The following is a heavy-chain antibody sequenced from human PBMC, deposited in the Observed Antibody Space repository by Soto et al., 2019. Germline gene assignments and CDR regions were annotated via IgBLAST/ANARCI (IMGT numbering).Heavy chain of an antibody. D-gene: IGHD6-13*01. CDR2: IIPIFGTA. V-gene: IGHV1-69*13. J-gene: IGHJ6*02. Sequence: EASVKVSCKASGGTFSSYAISWVRQAPGQGLEWMGGIIPIFGTANYAQKFQGRVTITADESTSTAYMELSSLRSEDTAVYYCAREFRYSNDYYGMDVWGQGTTVTVSS. CDR1: GGTFSSYA. CDR3: AREFRYSNDYYGMDV.